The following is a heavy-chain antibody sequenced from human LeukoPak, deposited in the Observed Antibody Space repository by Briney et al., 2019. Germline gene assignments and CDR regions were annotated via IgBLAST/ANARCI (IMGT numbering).Heavy chain of an antibody. J-gene: IGHJ2*01. V-gene: IGHV3-30*18. CDR3: ANILSPHWYFDL. CDR2: ISYDGSNK. CDR1: GFTFSSYG. Sequence: PGRSLRLSCAASGFTFSSYGMHWVRQAPGKGLEWVAVISYDGSNKYYADSVKGRFTISRDNSKNTLYLQMNSLRAEDTAVYYCANILSPHWYFDLWGRGTLVTVSS.